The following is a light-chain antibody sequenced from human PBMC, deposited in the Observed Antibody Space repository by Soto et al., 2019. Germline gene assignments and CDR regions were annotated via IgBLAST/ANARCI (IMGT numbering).Light chain of an antibody. V-gene: IGLV2-8*01. Sequence: QSALTQSPSASGSPGQSVTISCTGTSSDVGNYKYVSWYQQHPGKAPKLMIYEVSKRPSGVPDRFSGSKSANTASLTVSGLQAEDEADYYCSSYAGSNNGVFGGGTKLTVL. CDR3: SSYAGSNNGV. CDR1: SSDVGNYKY. J-gene: IGLJ3*02. CDR2: EVS.